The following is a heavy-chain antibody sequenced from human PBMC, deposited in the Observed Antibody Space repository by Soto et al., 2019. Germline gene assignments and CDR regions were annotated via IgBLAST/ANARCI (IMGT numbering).Heavy chain of an antibody. J-gene: IGHJ6*02. V-gene: IGHV1-69*01. Sequence: QVQLVQSGAEVKKPGSSVKVSCKASGGTFSSYAISWVRQAPGQGLEWMGGIIPIFGTANYAQKFQGRVTITADESTSTAYMELSSLRSEDTAVYYCARVRYHLLYPPNYYYGMDVWGQGTTVTVSS. CDR1: GGTFSSYA. CDR2: IIPIFGTA. CDR3: ARVRYHLLYPPNYYYGMDV. D-gene: IGHD2-2*02.